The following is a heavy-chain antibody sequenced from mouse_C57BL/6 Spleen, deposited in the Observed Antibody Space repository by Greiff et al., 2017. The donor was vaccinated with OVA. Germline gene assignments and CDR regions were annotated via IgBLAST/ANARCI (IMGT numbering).Heavy chain of an antibody. J-gene: IGHJ2*01. V-gene: IGHV5-4*03. CDR2: ISDGGSYT. Sequence: EVKLVESGGGLVKPGGSLKLSCAASGFTFSSYAMSWVRQTPEKRLEWVATISDGGSYTYSPDNVKGRYTISRDNAKNNLYLQMSHLKSEDTAMYYCASSERYYFDYWGQGTTLTVSS. CDR1: GFTFSSYA. CDR3: ASSERYYFDY.